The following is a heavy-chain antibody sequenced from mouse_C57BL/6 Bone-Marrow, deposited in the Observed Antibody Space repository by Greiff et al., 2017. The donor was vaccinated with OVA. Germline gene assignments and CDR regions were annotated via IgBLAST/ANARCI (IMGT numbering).Heavy chain of an antibody. V-gene: IGHV3-6*01. Sequence: QESGPGLVKPSQSLSLTCSVTGYSITSGYYWNWIRQFPGNKLEWMGYISYDGSNNYNPSLKNRISITRDTSKNQFFLKLNSVTTEDTATYYCARDDDYDVWGQGTTLTVSS. CDR3: ARDDDYDV. CDR2: ISYDGSN. D-gene: IGHD2-4*01. J-gene: IGHJ2*01. CDR1: GYSITSGYY.